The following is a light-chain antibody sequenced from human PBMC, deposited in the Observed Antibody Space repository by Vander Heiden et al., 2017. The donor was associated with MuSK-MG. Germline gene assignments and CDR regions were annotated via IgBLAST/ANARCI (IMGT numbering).Light chain of an antibody. CDR1: QSVSNN. V-gene: IGKV3-15*01. CDR2: GAY. Sequence: EIVMTPSPATLSVSPGERATLSCRASQSVSNNLAWYRQKPGQAPRLLIYGAYTRATGTPARFSGSGSGTDFTLTISSLQSEDFAVYYCQQYNNWPLFGQGTKVEIK. CDR3: QQYNNWPL. J-gene: IGKJ1*01.